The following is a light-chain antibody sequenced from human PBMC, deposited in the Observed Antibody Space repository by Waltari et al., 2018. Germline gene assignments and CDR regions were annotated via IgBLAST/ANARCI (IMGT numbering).Light chain of an antibody. CDR3: SSQTLDGLVL. V-gene: IGLV2-14*03. Sequence: QSALTQPASVSGSPGQSITIPCSGVGSAVGASDSVSWHQHHPGNAPTIIIYDVTNRPSGVSDSFSASKSANTASLTISRLQPEDEAAYYCSSQTLDGLVLFGGGTRLTVL. CDR2: DVT. CDR1: GSAVGASDS. J-gene: IGLJ2*01.